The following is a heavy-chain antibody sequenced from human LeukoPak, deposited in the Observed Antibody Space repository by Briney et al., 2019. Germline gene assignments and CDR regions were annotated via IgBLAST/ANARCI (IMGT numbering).Heavy chain of an antibody. Sequence: PAETLSLTSAVTGGSLSPSYSSWIRPSPGKALYRIGYFYYSGSTHYNPSLKRRVTISVDTSKTQFSLTLSSVTAADTAVYYCARSNPVAGPVADYWGQGTLVTVSS. CDR2: FYYSGST. CDR3: ARSNPVAGPVADY. V-gene: IGHV4-59*01. CDR1: GGSLSPSY. D-gene: IGHD6-19*01. J-gene: IGHJ4*02.